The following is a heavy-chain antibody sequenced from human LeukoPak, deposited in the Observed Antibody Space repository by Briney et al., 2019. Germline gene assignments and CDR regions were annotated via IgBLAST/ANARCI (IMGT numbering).Heavy chain of an antibody. CDR3: ARHRGHYDSSGHYADY. CDR1: GVSISTSPYY. Sequence: PSETLSFTCTGSGVSISTSPYYWGWLRQPPGKGLVLIGTIYYSGSTYYNPSLKSRVTISVDTSKNQFSLRLTSVTAADTAVYYCARHRGHYDSSGHYADYWGQGTLLTVSS. J-gene: IGHJ4*02. V-gene: IGHV4-39*01. D-gene: IGHD3-22*01. CDR2: IYYSGST.